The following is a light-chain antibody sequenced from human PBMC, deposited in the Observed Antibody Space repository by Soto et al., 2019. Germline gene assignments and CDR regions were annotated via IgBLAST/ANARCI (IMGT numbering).Light chain of an antibody. CDR2: GAS. V-gene: IGKV3-20*01. Sequence: EIVLTQSPATLSLSPGERATLSCRASQSVSSNLAWYQQKPGQAPRLLIYGASSRATGIPDRFSGSGSGTDFTLTISRLEPEDFAVYYCQRYGSSPPWTFGQGTKVDIK. CDR1: QSVSSN. J-gene: IGKJ1*01. CDR3: QRYGSSPPWT.